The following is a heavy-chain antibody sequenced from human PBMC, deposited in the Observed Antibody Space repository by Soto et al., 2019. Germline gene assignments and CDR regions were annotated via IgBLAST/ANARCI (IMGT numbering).Heavy chain of an antibody. CDR2: ISAYNGNT. V-gene: IGHV1-18*01. J-gene: IGHJ4*02. Sequence: QVQLVQSGAEVKKPGASVKVSCKASGYTFTSYAISWVPQAPGQGLEWMGWISAYNGNTNYAQKLQGRVTITTDTSTSTAYMELRSVRSVDTAVYYCARDAPPADYWGQGTLVTVSS. CDR1: GYTFTSYA. CDR3: ARDAPPADY.